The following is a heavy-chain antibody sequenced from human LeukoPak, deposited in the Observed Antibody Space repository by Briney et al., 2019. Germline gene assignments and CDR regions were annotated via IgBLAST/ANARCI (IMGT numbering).Heavy chain of an antibody. J-gene: IGHJ5*02. D-gene: IGHD3-22*01. CDR3: ARTYYYDSSGYYSPNNWFDP. CDR1: GGSISSSSYY. Sequence: TSETLSLTCTVSGGSISSSSYYWGWIRQPPGKGLEWIGSIYYSGSTYYNPCLKSRVPISVDTSKNQFSMKLSSVTAADTAVYYRARTYYYDSSGYYSPNNWFDPWGQGTLVTVSS. CDR2: IYYSGST. V-gene: IGHV4-39*01.